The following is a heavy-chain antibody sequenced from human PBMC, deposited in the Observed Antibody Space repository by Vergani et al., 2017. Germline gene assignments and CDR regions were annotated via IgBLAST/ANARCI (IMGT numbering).Heavy chain of an antibody. V-gene: IGHV1-69*19. CDR1: GGTFSNYA. CDR3: AKNIVVVPSTMLGWLDP. D-gene: IGHD2-2*01. CDR2: IIPIFGTT. J-gene: IGHJ5*02. Sequence: QVQLVQSGAEVKKPGSSVKVSCKASGGTFSNYAISWVRQAPGQGLEWMGGIIPIFGTTNYAQKFQGRITITADESKTTAYIEVRSLRSDDTAAYSWAKNIVVVPSTMLGWLDPWGQGTLVTVSS.